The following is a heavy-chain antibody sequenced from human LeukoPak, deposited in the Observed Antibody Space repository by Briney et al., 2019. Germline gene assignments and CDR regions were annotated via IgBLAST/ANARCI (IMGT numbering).Heavy chain of an antibody. V-gene: IGHV4-59*01. CDR1: GGSISSYY. CDR2: IYYSGST. CDR3: ARGAGVDTAMDYDY. D-gene: IGHD5-18*01. J-gene: IGHJ4*02. Sequence: SETLSLTCTFSGGSISSYYWSWIRQPPGKGLEWIGYIYYSGSTNYNPSLKSRVTISVDTSKNQFSLKLSSVTAADTVVYYCARGAGVDTAMDYDYWGQGTLVTVSS.